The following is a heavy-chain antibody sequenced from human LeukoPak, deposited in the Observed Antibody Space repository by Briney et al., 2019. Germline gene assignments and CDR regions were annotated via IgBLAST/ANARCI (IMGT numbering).Heavy chain of an antibody. D-gene: IGHD6-6*01. CDR3: ARGGVGIAARRFDY. CDR2: INHSGST. CDR1: GGSISSYY. Sequence: PSETLSLTCTVSGGSISSYYWSWIRQPPGKGLEWIGEINHSGSTNYNPSLKSRVTISVDTSKNQFSLKLSSVTAADTAVYYCARGGVGIAARRFDYWGQGTLVTVSS. J-gene: IGHJ4*02. V-gene: IGHV4-34*01.